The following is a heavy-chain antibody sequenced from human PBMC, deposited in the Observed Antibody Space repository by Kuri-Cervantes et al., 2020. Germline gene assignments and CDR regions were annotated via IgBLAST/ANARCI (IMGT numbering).Heavy chain of an antibody. CDR1: GFTFSSYA. CDR2: ISWNSGSI. D-gene: IGHD4-17*01. J-gene: IGHJ4*02. Sequence: SLKISCAASGFTFSSYAMSWVRQAPGKGLEWVSGISWNSGSIGYADSVKGRFTISRDNAKNSLFLQLSTLRAEDTAMYYCARDLLYGDYVFDYWGQGTLVTVSS. CDR3: ARDLLYGDYVFDY. V-gene: IGHV3-9*01.